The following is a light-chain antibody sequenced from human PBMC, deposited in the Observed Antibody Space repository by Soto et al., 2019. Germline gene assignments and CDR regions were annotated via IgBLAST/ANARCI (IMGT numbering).Light chain of an antibody. CDR3: QKNFSSPSIT. V-gene: IGKV1-39*01. J-gene: IGKJ5*01. CDR1: HDIGTF. Sequence: DIPMTQSPYTLSASVGDRVTITCRASHDIGTFLNWYQQRPGDAPKLLIFAASNLKSGVPFRFSGSGSGTEFTLTISSLQPEDFATYYCQKNFSSPSITFGQGTRLEIK. CDR2: AAS.